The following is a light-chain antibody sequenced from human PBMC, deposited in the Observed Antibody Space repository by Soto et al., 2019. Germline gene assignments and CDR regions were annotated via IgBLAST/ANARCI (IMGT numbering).Light chain of an antibody. CDR2: SAS. V-gene: IGKV1-39*01. J-gene: IGKJ1*01. CDR3: HQSYSPPWT. Sequence: DIQMTQSPSSLSASVGDRVTITCRASQSISTYLNWYQQKPGKAPEFLIYSASSLQSGVPSRFSGSGSGTDFTITINSLQPEDFATYYCHQSYSPPWTFGQGTKVEIK. CDR1: QSISTY.